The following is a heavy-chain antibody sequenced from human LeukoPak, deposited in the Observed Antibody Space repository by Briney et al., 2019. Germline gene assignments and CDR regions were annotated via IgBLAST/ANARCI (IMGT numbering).Heavy chain of an antibody. CDR1: GFTFRTYG. CDR2: IRYDGSNK. D-gene: IGHD5-24*01. J-gene: IGHJ4*02. CDR3: ARGVGRDGYTLGY. V-gene: IGHV3-33*01. Sequence: PGGSLRLSCAASGFTFRTYGMYWVRQAPGKGPEWVAVIRYDGSNKDYADSVKGRFTISRDNSKNMLYLQMNSLRAEDTAVYYCARGVGRDGYTLGYWGQGTLVTVSS.